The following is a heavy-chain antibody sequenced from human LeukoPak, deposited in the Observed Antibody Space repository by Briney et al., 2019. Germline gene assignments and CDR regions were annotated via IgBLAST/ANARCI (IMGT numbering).Heavy chain of an antibody. V-gene: IGHV3-11*01. D-gene: IGHD6-13*01. CDR2: ISRSGSTR. J-gene: IGHJ4*02. CDR3: ARDGPAAGLYFDY. Sequence: PGGSLRLSCAASGFTFSDYYMSWIRQAPGKGLEWVSHISRSGSTRYYADSLKGRFTISRDNAKNSLYLQMNSLRAEDTAVYYCARDGPAAGLYFDYWGQGTLVTVSS. CDR1: GFTFSDYY.